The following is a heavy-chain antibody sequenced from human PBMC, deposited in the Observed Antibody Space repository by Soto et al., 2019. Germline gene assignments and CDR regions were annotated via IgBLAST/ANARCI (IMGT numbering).Heavy chain of an antibody. J-gene: IGHJ5*02. Sequence: SETLSLTCTVSGISIDNYYCSWIRQSAGKGLEWIGRVYSSGTTNYNPSLKSRVTMSVDMSKSQFSLNVRSVTAADTAVYYCVRDVGGSGWFAPWGQGTLVTVSS. V-gene: IGHV4-4*07. CDR3: VRDVGGSGWFAP. CDR2: VYSSGTT. CDR1: GISIDNYY.